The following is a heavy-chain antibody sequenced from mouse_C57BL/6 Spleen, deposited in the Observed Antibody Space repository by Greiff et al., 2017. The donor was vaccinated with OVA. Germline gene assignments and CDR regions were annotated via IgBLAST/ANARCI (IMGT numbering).Heavy chain of an antibody. Sequence: QVQLQQPGAELVMPGASVKLSCKASGYTFTSYWMHWVKQRPGQGLEWIGEIDPSDSYTNYNQKFKGKSTLTVAKSSSTAYMQLSSLTSEDAAVYYCARGDGSPDHYFDYWGQGTTLTVSS. CDR1: GYTFTSYW. CDR3: ARGDGSPDHYFDY. D-gene: IGHD1-1*01. J-gene: IGHJ2*01. V-gene: IGHV1-69*01. CDR2: IDPSDSYT.